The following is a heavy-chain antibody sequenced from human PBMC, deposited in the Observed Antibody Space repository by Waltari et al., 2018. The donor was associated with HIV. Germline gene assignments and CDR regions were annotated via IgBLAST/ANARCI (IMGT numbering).Heavy chain of an antibody. CDR2: FYHTGST. J-gene: IGHJ4*02. D-gene: IGHD3-16*01. Sequence: VQLHRWGAGLLKPSETLSLSCAVYNEDRPSCRDDWWSFWEYYWTWMRQSPVKGLEWIGEFYHTGSTNYNGAFRGRVSVSVDTSKKQFSLRLSSVSDADTAVYFCARAVGYDYVWGSYADFWAQGTQVTVSS. CDR3: ARAVGYDYVWGSYADF. V-gene: IGHV4-34*01. CDR1: NEDRPSCRDDWWSFWEYY.